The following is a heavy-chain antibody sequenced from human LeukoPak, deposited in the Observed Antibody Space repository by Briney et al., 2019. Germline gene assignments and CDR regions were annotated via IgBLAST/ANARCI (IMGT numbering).Heavy chain of an antibody. D-gene: IGHD5-18*01. CDR2: ISTHTGDT. CDR3: ARDRRLSVDIAMAPFDY. V-gene: IGHV1-18*04. J-gene: IGHJ4*02. Sequence: ASVTVSCKASGYTFTIYGITWVRQAPGQGLEWMGWISTHTGDTNYAQKLQARVTINTDTSTSPAYMELRSLRSDDTAVYYCARDRRLSVDIAMAPFDYWGQGTLVTVSS. CDR1: GYTFTIYG.